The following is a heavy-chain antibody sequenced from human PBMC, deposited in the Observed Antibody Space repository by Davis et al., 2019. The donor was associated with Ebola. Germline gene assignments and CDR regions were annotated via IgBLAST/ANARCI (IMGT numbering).Heavy chain of an antibody. D-gene: IGHD2-15*01. CDR1: GFTFSVYN. V-gene: IGHV3-21*01. Sequence: GESLKISCAASGFTFSVYNMNWVRQAPGKGLEWVSSISSSSSYIYYADSVKGRFTISRDNAKNSLYLQMNSLRAEDTAVYYCARGWDIGHDYWGQGTLVTVSS. CDR3: ARGWDIGHDY. CDR2: ISSSSSYI. J-gene: IGHJ4*02.